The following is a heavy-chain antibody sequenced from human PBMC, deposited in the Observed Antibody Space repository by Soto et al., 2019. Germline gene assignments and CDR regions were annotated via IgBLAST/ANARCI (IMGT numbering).Heavy chain of an antibody. CDR1: GYIFTSYW. D-gene: IGHD4-4*01. CDR3: ARKEVTKNSLRAFDI. J-gene: IGHJ3*02. Sequence: PGESLKTSCKGSGYIFTSYWIGWVRQMPGKGLEWMGIIYPGDSDTRYSPSFQGQVTISADKSISTAYLQWSSLKASDTAMYYCARKEVTKNSLRAFDIWGQGTMVTVSS. CDR2: IYPGDSDT. V-gene: IGHV5-51*01.